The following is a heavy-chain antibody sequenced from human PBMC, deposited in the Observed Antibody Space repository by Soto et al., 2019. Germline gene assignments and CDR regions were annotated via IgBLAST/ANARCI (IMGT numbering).Heavy chain of an antibody. J-gene: IGHJ3*02. D-gene: IGHD6-19*01. Sequence: GASVKVSCKASGGTFSSYAISWVRQAPGQGLEWMGGIIPIFGTANYAQKFQGRVTITADESTSTAYMELSSLRSEDTAVYYCARDNTGTIAVAGTRFRNDAFDIWGQGTMVTVSS. V-gene: IGHV1-69*13. CDR3: ARDNTGTIAVAGTRFRNDAFDI. CDR1: GGTFSSYA. CDR2: IIPIFGTA.